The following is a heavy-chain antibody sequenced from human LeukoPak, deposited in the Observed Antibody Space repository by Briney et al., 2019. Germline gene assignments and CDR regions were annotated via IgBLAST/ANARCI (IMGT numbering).Heavy chain of an antibody. J-gene: IGHJ4*02. Sequence: SETLSLTCTLSGGSISSGGYFWTWIRQHPGKGLEWIGYIYYSGSTYYNPSLKSRVTISVDTSKNQFSLKLSSVTAADTAVYYCARVKIAAGLFCFDYWGQGTLVTVSS. V-gene: IGHV4-31*03. D-gene: IGHD6-25*01. CDR3: ARVKIAAGLFCFDY. CDR2: IYYSGST. CDR1: GGSISSGGYF.